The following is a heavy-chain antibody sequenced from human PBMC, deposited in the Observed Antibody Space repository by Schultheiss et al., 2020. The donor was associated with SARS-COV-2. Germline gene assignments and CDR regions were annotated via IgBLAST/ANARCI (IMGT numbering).Heavy chain of an antibody. CDR3: ARQTIFGVGGGYYYYYYGMDV. V-gene: IGHV1-69*13. Sequence: SVKVSCKASGGTFSSYAISWVRQAPGQGLEWMGGIIPIFGTANYAQKFQGRVTITADESTSTAYMELSSLRSEDTAVYYCARQTIFGVGGGYYYYYYGMDVWGQGTTVTVSS. J-gene: IGHJ6*02. CDR1: GGTFSSYA. CDR2: IIPIFGTA. D-gene: IGHD3-3*01.